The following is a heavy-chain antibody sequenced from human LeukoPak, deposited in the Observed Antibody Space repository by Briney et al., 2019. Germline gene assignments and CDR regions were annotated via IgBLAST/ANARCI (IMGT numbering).Heavy chain of an antibody. Sequence: GGALRLSCAASGFTVSSNYMSWVRQAPGKGLEWVSVIYNGGSTYYAHSVKGRFTISRDNSKNTLYLQMNSLRAEDTAVYYCARDQVVVVPAATGYMDVWGKGTTVTVSS. CDR2: IYNGGST. CDR1: GFTVSSNY. CDR3: ARDQVVVVPAATGYMDV. D-gene: IGHD2-2*01. J-gene: IGHJ6*03. V-gene: IGHV3-66*02.